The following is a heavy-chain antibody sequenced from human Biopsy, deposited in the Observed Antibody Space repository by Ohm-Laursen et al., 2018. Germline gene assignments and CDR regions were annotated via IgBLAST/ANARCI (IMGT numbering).Heavy chain of an antibody. CDR3: ARDIWLVRLETATMQYSHMDV. D-gene: IGHD5-24*01. Sequence: SLRLSCTASGFTFSSHAMSWVRQAPGKGLECVSLINGSGGSTYYADPVKGRFTISRDNSKNTLYLQMNSLRAEDTAMYYCARDIWLVRLETATMQYSHMDVWGQGTAVSVSS. CDR2: INGSGGST. V-gene: IGHV3-23*01. CDR1: GFTFSSHA. J-gene: IGHJ6*02.